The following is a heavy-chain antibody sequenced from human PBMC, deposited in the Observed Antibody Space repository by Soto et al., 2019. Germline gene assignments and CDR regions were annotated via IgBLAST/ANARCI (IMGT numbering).Heavy chain of an antibody. V-gene: IGHV3-7*01. CDR3: VRVYYYDSSGYFRPADAFDI. CDR1: GFTFSSYW. CDR2: IKQDGSEK. J-gene: IGHJ3*02. D-gene: IGHD3-22*01. Sequence: GGSLRLSCAASGFTFSSYWMSWVRQAPGKGLEWVANIKQDGSEKYYVDSVKGRFTISRDNAKNSLYLQMNSLRAEDTAVYHCVRVYYYDSSGYFRPADAFDIWGQGTRVTVS.